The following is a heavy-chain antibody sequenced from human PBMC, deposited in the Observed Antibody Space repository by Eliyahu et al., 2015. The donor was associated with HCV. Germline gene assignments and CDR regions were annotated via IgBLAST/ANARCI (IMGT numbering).Heavy chain of an antibody. D-gene: IGHD4-17*01. Sequence: EVQLVESGGGLVKPGGSLRLSCAASGFTFSSYSMNWVRQAPGKGLEWVSSISSSSSYIYYADSVKGRFTISRDNAKNSLYLQMNTLRAEDTAVYYCAREHGDYEYHFDYWGQGTLVTVSS. CDR2: ISSSSSYI. J-gene: IGHJ4*02. CDR1: GFTFSSYS. V-gene: IGHV3-21*01. CDR3: AREHGDYEYHFDY.